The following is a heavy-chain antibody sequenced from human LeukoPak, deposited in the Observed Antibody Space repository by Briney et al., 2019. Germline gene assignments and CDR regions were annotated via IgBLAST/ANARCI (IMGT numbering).Heavy chain of an antibody. CDR2: ISSSGTTK. D-gene: IGHD1-26*01. CDR1: GFTFSSYE. V-gene: IGHV3-48*03. CDR3: VRDHGSGSYSNFDF. J-gene: IGHJ4*02. Sequence: PGGSLSPSCAASGFTFSSYEMNWVRQAPGKGLEWVSYISSSGTTKYYADSVKGRFTISRDNAKNTLSLQMNSLRAEDTAVYYCVRDHGSGSYSNFDFWAREPWSPSPQ.